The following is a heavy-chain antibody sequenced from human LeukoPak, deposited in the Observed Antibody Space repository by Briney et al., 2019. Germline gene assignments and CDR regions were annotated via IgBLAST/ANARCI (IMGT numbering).Heavy chain of an antibody. CDR1: GYTFTSYY. V-gene: IGHV1-46*01. J-gene: IGHJ6*03. CDR3: ARAVSVSGSYYSSYYYYYMDV. CDR2: INPSGGST. D-gene: IGHD3-10*01. Sequence: ASVKVSCKASGYTFTSYYMHWVRQAPGQGLEWMGIINPSGGSTSYAQKFQGRVTMTRDTSTSTVYMELSSLRSEDTAVYYCARAVSVSGSYYSSYYYYYMDVWGKGTTVTISS.